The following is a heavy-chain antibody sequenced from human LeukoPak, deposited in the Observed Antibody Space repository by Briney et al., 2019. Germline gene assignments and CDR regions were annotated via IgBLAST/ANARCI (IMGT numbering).Heavy chain of an antibody. Sequence: GSLRLSCAASGFTVSSNYMSWVRQAPGKGLEWIGSIYYSGSTWYNPSLKSRVTVSADTSKNQFSLKLTSVTAADTAVYYCARDRACSDGVCSYFDYWGQGTVVTVSS. CDR1: GFTVSSNY. D-gene: IGHD2-8*01. V-gene: IGHV4-59*05. CDR3: ARDRACSDGVCSYFDY. CDR2: IYYSGST. J-gene: IGHJ4*02.